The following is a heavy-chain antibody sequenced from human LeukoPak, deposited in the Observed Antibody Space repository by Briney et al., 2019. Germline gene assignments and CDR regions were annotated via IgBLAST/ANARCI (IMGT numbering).Heavy chain of an antibody. Sequence: GGSLRLSCAASGFTFSSYGMNWVRQAPGKGLEWISYISSSGSTIYYADSVKGRFTISRDNAKNSLYLQMNSLRAEDTAVYYCARSPPRYDILTGYPVVYYFDYWGQGTLVTVSS. CDR1: GFTFSSYG. D-gene: IGHD3-9*01. V-gene: IGHV3-48*04. CDR3: ARSPPRYDILTGYPVVYYFDY. CDR2: ISSSGSTI. J-gene: IGHJ4*02.